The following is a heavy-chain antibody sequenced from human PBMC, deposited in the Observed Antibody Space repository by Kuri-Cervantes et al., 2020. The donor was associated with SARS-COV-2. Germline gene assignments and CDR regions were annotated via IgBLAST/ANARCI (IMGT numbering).Heavy chain of an antibody. Sequence: GSLRLSCAASGFTFSSYAMHWVRQAPGKGLEWVSRINSDGSSTSYADSVKGRFTISRDNAKNTLYLQMNSLRAEDTAVYYCAIIAAAGGWGFDPWGQGTLVTVSS. CDR1: GFTFSSYA. CDR2: INSDGSST. D-gene: IGHD6-13*01. J-gene: IGHJ5*02. V-gene: IGHV3-74*01. CDR3: AIIAAAGGWGFDP.